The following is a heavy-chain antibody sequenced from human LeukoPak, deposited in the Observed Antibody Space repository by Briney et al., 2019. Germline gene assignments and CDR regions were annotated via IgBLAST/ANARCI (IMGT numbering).Heavy chain of an antibody. V-gene: IGHV3-30*03. J-gene: IGHJ4*02. D-gene: IGHD2-2*01. CDR2: VSYDGINK. CDR3: ARVMGLYCSSTSCYVDY. CDR1: RFTFSSYG. Sequence: GGSLRLSCAASRFTFSSYGMHWVRQAPGKGLDWVAVVSYDGINKHYANSAEGGFTISRYNCKRTMYLQIYTLRPQNTAVYISARVMGLYCSSTSCYVDYWGQGTLVSVSS.